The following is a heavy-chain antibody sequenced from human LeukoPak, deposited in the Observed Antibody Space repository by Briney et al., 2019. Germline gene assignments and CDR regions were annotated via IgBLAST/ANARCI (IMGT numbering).Heavy chain of an antibody. D-gene: IGHD5-18*01. Sequence: SSETLSLTCTVSGGSISSGGYSWSWIRQPPGKGLEWIGYIYHSGSTYYNPSLKSRVTISVDRSKNQFSLKLSSVTAADTAVYYCARGARGYSYARGAFDIWGQGTMVTVSS. CDR1: GGSISSGGYS. CDR3: ARGARGYSYARGAFDI. J-gene: IGHJ3*02. V-gene: IGHV4-30-2*01. CDR2: IYHSGST.